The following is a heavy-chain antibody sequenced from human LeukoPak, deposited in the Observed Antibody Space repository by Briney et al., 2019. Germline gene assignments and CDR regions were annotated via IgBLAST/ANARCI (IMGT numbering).Heavy chain of an antibody. CDR3: AGGTGFIIKD. V-gene: IGHV3-7*03. J-gene: IGHJ4*02. CDR1: GFTFSLYW. CDR2: IKQDGSEK. D-gene: IGHD3-9*01. Sequence: GGSLRLSCAASGFTFSLYWMNWVRRAPGEGLEWVANIKQDGSEKSYVDSVKGRFTISRDNAKNSLYLQMNNLRVEDTAMYYCAGGTGFIIKDWGQGTLVTVSS.